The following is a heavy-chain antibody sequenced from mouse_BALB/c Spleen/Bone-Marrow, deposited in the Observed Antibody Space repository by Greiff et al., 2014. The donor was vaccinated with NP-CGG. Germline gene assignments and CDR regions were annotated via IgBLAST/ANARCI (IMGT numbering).Heavy chain of an antibody. J-gene: IGHJ1*01. Sequence: VQLQQPGPELVKPGASVKISCKASGYKFNDYNMHWVKQSHGKSLEWIGYIYPYNGGTGYNQKFKSKATLTVDNSSSTAYMELRSLTSEDSAVYYGARGYSWYFDVWGAGTTVTVSS. V-gene: IGHV1S29*02. CDR1: GYKFNDYN. D-gene: IGHD2-3*01. CDR3: ARGYSWYFDV. CDR2: IYPYNGGT.